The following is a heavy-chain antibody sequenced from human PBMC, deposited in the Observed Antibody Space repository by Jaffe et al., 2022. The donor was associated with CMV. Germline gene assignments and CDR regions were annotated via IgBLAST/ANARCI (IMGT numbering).Heavy chain of an antibody. CDR3: ARLQSGTYYYGTRGGNWFDP. J-gene: IGHJ5*02. Sequence: QLQLQESGPGLVKPSETLSLTCTVSGGSISSSTYYWGWVRLPPGKGLEWIGSIYYSGSTYYNPSLKSRVTISVDTSKNQFSLKLNSVTPTDTAVYYCARLQSGTYYYGTRGGNWFDPWGQGTLVSVSS. CDR2: IYYSGST. V-gene: IGHV4-39*01. D-gene: IGHD3-22*01. CDR1: GGSISSSTYY.